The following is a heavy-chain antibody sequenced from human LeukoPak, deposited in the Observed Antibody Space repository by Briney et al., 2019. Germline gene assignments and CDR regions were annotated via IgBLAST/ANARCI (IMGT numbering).Heavy chain of an antibody. CDR1: GGSISSYY. Sequence: SETLSLTCTVSGGSISSYYWSWIRQPPGKGLEWIGYIYYSGSTNYNPSLKSRATISVDTSKNQFSLKLSSVTAADTAVYYCARDYYDSSGYYGMDVWGQGTTVTVSS. CDR3: ARDYYDSSGYYGMDV. D-gene: IGHD3-22*01. V-gene: IGHV4-59*01. CDR2: IYYSGST. J-gene: IGHJ6*02.